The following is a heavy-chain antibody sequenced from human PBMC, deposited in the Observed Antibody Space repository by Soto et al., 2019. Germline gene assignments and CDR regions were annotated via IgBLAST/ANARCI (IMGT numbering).Heavy chain of an antibody. D-gene: IGHD1-26*01. V-gene: IGHV5-10-1*01. CDR1: GYSFTSCW. Sequence: PGESLKISCKGSGYSFTSCWISWVRQMPGKGLEWMGRIDPSDSYTNYSPSFQGHVTISADKSISTAYLQWSSLKASDTAMYYCARHFLPLKVGATKRTAYYYYGMDVWGQGTTVTVSS. CDR2: IDPSDSYT. J-gene: IGHJ6*02. CDR3: ARHFLPLKVGATKRTAYYYYGMDV.